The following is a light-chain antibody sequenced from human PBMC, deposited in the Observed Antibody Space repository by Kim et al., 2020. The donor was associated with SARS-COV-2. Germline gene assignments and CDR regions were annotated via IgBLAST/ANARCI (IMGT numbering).Light chain of an antibody. CDR3: QQCDSWPLT. CDR1: QSVSSN. V-gene: IGKV3D-15*01. Sequence: VTPGERATLSSTASQSVSSNLGWYQQQPGQAPRLLIQGATTRASGIPGRFSGSGSGTEFSLTISNLQPEDYADYYCQQCDSWPLTFGGGTKLEI. CDR2: GAT. J-gene: IGKJ2*01.